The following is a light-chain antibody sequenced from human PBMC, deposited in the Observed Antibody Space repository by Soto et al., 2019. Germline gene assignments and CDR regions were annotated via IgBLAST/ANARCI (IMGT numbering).Light chain of an antibody. CDR3: SSYKFSTTLRV. CDR2: EVT. CDR1: MRDVGAYNL. Sequence: QSALTQPASVSGSPGQSITISCAGTMRDVGAYNLVSWFQQHPGEAPKLIIFEVTHRPSGISTRFSGSKSGNTASLTISDLQAEDEALYYCSSYKFSTTLRVFGGGTKLTVL. V-gene: IGLV2-14*01. J-gene: IGLJ3*02.